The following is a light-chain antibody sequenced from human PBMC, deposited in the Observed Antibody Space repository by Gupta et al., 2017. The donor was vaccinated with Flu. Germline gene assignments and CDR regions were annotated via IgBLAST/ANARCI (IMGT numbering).Light chain of an antibody. CDR3: QQIDSYPLA. J-gene: IGKJ4*01. V-gene: IGKV1-9*01. CDR1: QGINSH. Sequence: DIQLTQSPPFLSASVGDRVTITCRASQGINSHLAWYQQRPGKAPNLLIYTTSTLQSGVPARFSGSGSGTEFTLTISSLQPEEVATDDCQQIDSYPLAFGGGTKVEI. CDR2: TTS.